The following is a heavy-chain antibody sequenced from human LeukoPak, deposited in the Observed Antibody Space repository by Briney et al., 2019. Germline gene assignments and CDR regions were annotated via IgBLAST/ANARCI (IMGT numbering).Heavy chain of an antibody. CDR1: GFTFSSYS. D-gene: IGHD2-21*02. CDR2: ISTSSIYI. J-gene: IGHJ4*02. Sequence: GGSLRLSCAASGFTFSSYSMNWVRQAPGKGLEWVSSISTSSIYIYYADSLKGRFTISRDNAKNSLYLQMNSLRAEDTAVYYCARDGLRRPPTPYCGGDCPLDYWGQGTLVSVSS. CDR3: ARDGLRRPPTPYCGGDCPLDY. V-gene: IGHV3-21*01.